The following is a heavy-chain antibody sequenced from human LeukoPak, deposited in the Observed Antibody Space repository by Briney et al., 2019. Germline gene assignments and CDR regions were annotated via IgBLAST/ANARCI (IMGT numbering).Heavy chain of an antibody. CDR1: GGSISSYY. CDR2: IYYNETT. V-gene: IGHV4-59*01. Sequence: PSETLSLTCTVSGGSISSYYWSWIRQPPGKGLEWIGYIYYNETTNYNPSLKSRVTISVDTSKNQFSLKLSSVTAAGTAVYYCARAGRKDSSGSYYWFDPWGQGTLVTVSS. D-gene: IGHD3-22*01. CDR3: ARAGRKDSSGSYYWFDP. J-gene: IGHJ5*02.